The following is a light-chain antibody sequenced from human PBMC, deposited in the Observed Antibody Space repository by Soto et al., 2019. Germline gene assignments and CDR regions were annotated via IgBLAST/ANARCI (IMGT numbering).Light chain of an antibody. Sequence: QSVLTQPPSVSGAPGQRVTISCTGSSSNIGAGYDVHWYQQLPGTAPKLLIYGNSNRPSGVPDRFSGSKSGTSASLAITGLQAEDEADYYCQSYDSSLNWVFGGGTQLTV. J-gene: IGLJ3*02. CDR1: SSNIGAGYD. CDR2: GNS. V-gene: IGLV1-40*01. CDR3: QSYDSSLNWV.